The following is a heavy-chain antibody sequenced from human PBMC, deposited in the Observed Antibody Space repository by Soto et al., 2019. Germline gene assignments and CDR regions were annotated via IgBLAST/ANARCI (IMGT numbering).Heavy chain of an antibody. CDR2: IIPIFGTA. CDR3: ARAAYRSLWFLSH. CDR1: GGTFSSYA. Sequence: SVKVSCKASGGTFSSYAISWVRQAPGQGLEWMGGIIPIFGTANYAQKFQGRVTITADKSTSTAYMELSGLRSDDTGVYYCARAAYRSLWFLSHWAQGTLVTVSS. D-gene: IGHD3-9*01. V-gene: IGHV1-69*06. J-gene: IGHJ4*02.